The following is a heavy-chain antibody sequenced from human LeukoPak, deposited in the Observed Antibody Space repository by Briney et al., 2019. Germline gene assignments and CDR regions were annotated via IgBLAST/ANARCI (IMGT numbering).Heavy chain of an antibody. CDR3: ARGGGGYVGFDY. D-gene: IGHD5-12*01. CDR2: IKQDGSEE. V-gene: IGHV3-7*03. J-gene: IGHJ4*02. Sequence: PGGSLRLSCAVSGFTFSGFWMSWSRQAPGKGLEWVANIKQDGSEEYYVDSVKGRFTISRDNAKNSLYLQMNSLRAEDTAVYHCARGGGGYVGFDYWGQGTLVTVSS. CDR1: GFTFSGFW.